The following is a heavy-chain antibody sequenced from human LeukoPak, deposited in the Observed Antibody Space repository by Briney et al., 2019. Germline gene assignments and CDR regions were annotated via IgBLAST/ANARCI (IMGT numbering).Heavy chain of an antibody. CDR3: ARGGLVVVVAATPSTTPGLLHWLDP. CDR1: GYTFTSYG. Sequence: GASVNVSCKASGYTFTSYGISWVRQAPGQGLEWMGWISAYNGNTKYAQKVLGRVTMTTDTSTSTAYMELRSLRSDDTAVYYCARGGLVVVVAATPSTTPGLLHWLDPWGQGTLVSVSS. D-gene: IGHD2-15*01. CDR2: ISAYNGNT. V-gene: IGHV1-18*01. J-gene: IGHJ5*02.